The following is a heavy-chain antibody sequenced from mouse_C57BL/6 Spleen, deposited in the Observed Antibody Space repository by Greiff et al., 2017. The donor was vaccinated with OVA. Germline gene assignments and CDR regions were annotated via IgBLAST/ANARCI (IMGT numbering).Heavy chain of an antibody. V-gene: IGHV1-15*01. CDR2: IDPETGGT. J-gene: IGHJ2*01. CDR3: TREGYYGNYVYYFDY. D-gene: IGHD2-1*01. Sequence: QVQLQQSGAELVRPGASVTLSCKASGYTFTDYEMHWVKQTPVHGLEWIGAIDPETGGTAYNQKFKGKAILTADKSSSTAYMELRSLTSEDSAVYYCTREGYYGNYVYYFDYWGQGTTLTVSS. CDR1: GYTFTDYE.